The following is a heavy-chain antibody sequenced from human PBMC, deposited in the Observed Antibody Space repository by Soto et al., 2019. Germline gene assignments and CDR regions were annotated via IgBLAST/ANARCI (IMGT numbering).Heavy chain of an antibody. V-gene: IGHV4-39*01. CDR2: IYYSGST. CDR3: ARGYSSSWDYYYSGMDV. CDR1: GGSISSSSYY. D-gene: IGHD6-13*01. J-gene: IGHJ6*02. Sequence: SETLSLTCTVSGGSISSSSYYWGWIRQPPGKGLEWIGSIYYSGSTYYNPSLKSRVTISVGTSKNQFSLKLSSVTAADTAVYYCARGYSSSWDYYYSGMDVWGQGTTVNVSS.